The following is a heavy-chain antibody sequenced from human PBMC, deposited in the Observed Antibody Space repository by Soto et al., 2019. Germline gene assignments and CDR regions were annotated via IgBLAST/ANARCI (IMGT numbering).Heavy chain of an antibody. CDR3: ARDRDYGAQLDY. Sequence: PSETLALTCTVSGGSISSGGYYWSWILQHPGKGLEWIWYIYYSGITYYNPSLKSRVTISVDTSKNQFSLRLSSVTAADTAVYYCARDRDYGAQLDYCGQGTLVTVSS. D-gene: IGHD4-17*01. V-gene: IGHV4-31*03. CDR1: GGSISSGGYY. CDR2: IYYSGIT. J-gene: IGHJ4*02.